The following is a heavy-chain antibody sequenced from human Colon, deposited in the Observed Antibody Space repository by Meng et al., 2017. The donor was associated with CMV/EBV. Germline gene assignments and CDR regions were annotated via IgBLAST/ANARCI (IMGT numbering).Heavy chain of an antibody. CDR1: GGSISSGGYY. D-gene: IGHD1-26*01. J-gene: IGHJ4*02. V-gene: IGHV4-61*08. CDR3: AKVGLGASTEIYYFDY. CDR2: IYYSGRT. Sequence: SETLSLTCSVSGGSISSGGYYWGWIRQPPGKGLEWIGFIYYSGRTIYNPSLKSRVTMSVDTSENQFSLKLTSVTAADAAVYFCAKVGLGASTEIYYFDYWGQGALVTVSS.